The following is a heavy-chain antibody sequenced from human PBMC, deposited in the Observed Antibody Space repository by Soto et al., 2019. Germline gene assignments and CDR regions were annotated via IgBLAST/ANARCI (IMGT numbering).Heavy chain of an antibody. D-gene: IGHD2-15*01. V-gene: IGHV3-21*01. CDR3: SVCSGGACHQNYGMDV. J-gene: IGHJ6*02. CDR1: GFTFSSCT. CDR2: ISPSTSHI. Sequence: EVHLVESGGGLVKPGGSLRLSCAVSGFTFSSCTMNWVRQAPGKGLEWVSSISPSTSHIYYADSVKGRFTISRDNAKNSLFLQMNSLRADDTAVYYCSVCSGGACHQNYGMDVWGQGTTVTVYS.